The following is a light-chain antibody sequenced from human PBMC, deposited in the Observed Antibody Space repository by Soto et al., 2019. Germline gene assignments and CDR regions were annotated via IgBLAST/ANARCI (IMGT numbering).Light chain of an antibody. J-gene: IGKJ2*01. Sequence: EVVLTQSPGTLSLSPGERATLSCRASQSVSNNYLAWYQQKPGQSPKLLIFGSSDRATGIPDRFSGSGCGTDFSLTISSLEPEDFAVYYCEQYGSSRPYTFGQGTKLEIK. CDR2: GSS. CDR1: QSVSNNY. CDR3: EQYGSSRPYT. V-gene: IGKV3-20*01.